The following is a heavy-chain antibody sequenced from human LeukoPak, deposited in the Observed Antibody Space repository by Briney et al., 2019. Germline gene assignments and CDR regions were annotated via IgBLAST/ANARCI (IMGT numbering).Heavy chain of an antibody. V-gene: IGHV3-23*01. J-gene: IGHJ4*02. D-gene: IGHD4-17*01. CDR3: AKDGDPTVTTDFDY. CDR1: GFTFTSYA. Sequence: GGSLRLSCAASGFTFTSYAMSWVRQAPGKGLEWVSAISASGSNTYYADSVKGRFSISRDNSKNTLYLHMNSLRAEDTAVYYCAKDGDPTVTTDFDYWGQGTLVTVSS. CDR2: ISASGSNT.